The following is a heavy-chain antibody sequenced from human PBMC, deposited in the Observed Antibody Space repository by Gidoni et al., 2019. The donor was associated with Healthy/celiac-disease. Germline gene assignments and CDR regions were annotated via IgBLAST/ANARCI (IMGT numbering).Heavy chain of an antibody. D-gene: IGHD3-22*01. V-gene: IGHV4-4*07. Sequence: NYNPSLKSRVTMSVDTSKNQFSLKLSSVTAADTAVYYCARDRNRATMIVVSYNWFDPWGQGTLVTVSS. J-gene: IGHJ5*02. CDR3: ARDRNRATMIVVSYNWFDP.